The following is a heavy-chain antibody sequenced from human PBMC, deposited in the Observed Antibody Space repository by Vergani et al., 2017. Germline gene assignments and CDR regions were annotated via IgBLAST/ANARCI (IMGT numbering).Heavy chain of an antibody. D-gene: IGHD2-15*01. Sequence: QVKLQESCPGLLKPSQTLSLTCTVSGESIRSGSHYWSWIRQPAGKGPEWIGHIHTGGGTDLNPSFRSRVSISVDTSKSQFSLKLNSVTVADTAVYYCARTRPYCTSGSCPAIWGQGTLVTVSS. CDR3: ARTRPYCTSGSCPAI. V-gene: IGHV4-61*02. J-gene: IGHJ4*02. CDR2: IHTGGGT. CDR1: GESIRSGSHY.